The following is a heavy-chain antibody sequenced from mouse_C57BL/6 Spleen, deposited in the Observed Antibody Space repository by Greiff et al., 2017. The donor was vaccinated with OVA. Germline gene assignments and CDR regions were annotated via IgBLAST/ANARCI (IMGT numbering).Heavy chain of an antibody. Sequence: VQVVESGPGLVAPSQSLSITCTVSGFSLTSYGVHWVRQPPGKGLEWLVVIWSDGSTTYNSALKSRLSISKDNSKSQVFLKMNSLQTDDTAMYYCARHANYYGSHYAMDYWGQGTSVTVSS. J-gene: IGHJ4*01. CDR2: IWSDGST. CDR3: ARHANYYGSHYAMDY. CDR1: GFSLTSYG. D-gene: IGHD1-1*01. V-gene: IGHV2-6-1*01.